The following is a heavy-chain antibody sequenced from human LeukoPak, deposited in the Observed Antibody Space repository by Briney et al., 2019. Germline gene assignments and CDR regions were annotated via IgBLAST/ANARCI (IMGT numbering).Heavy chain of an antibody. J-gene: IGHJ4*02. D-gene: IGHD4-17*01. V-gene: IGHV3-11*01. CDR1: GFTFSDYY. Sequence: GGSLRLSCAASGFTFSDYYMSWIRQAPGKGLEWVSYITSSGNIIYYAASVKGRFTISRDNAKNSLYLQMNSLRAEDTAVYYCARERNGDYYFDYWGQGTLVAVPS. CDR3: ARERNGDYYFDY. CDR2: ITSSGNII.